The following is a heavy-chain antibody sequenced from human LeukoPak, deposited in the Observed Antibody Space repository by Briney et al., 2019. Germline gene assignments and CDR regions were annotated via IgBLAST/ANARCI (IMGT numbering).Heavy chain of an antibody. CDR1: GFTFRNYG. CDR3: ARISSSSTLYWFDP. D-gene: IGHD6-6*01. J-gene: IGHJ5*02. Sequence: PGGSLRLSCAVSGFTFRNYGMSWVRQAPGKGLEWVSAISGSGDSTYYTDSVKGRFTISRDNDKNTLYLQMSSLRAEDTAVYYCARISSSSTLYWFDPWGQGTLVTVSS. V-gene: IGHV3-23*01. CDR2: ISGSGDST.